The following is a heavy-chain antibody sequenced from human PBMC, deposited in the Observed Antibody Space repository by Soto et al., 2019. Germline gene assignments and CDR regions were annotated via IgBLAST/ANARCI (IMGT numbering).Heavy chain of an antibody. V-gene: IGHV4-39*01. D-gene: IGHD3-22*01. CDR1: GGSISSSSYY. J-gene: IGHJ4*02. CDR2: IYYSGST. CDR3: ASPLHYYYDSSGYYSKKDY. Sequence: SETLSLTCTVSGGSISSSSYYWGWIRQPPGKGLEWIGSIYYSGSTYYNPSLKSRVTISVDTSKSQFSLKLSSVTAADTAVYYCASPLHYYYDSSGYYSKKDYWGQGTLVTVSS.